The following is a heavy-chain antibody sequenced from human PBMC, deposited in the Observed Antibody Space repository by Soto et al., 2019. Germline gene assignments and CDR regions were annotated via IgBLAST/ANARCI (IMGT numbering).Heavy chain of an antibody. Sequence: PGGSLRLSCTASGFTFGDYAMSWFRQAPGKGLEWVGFIRSKAYGGTTEYAASVKGRFTISRDDSKSIAYLQMNSLKTEDTAVYYCTRDPSSGWYRDAFDIWGQGTMVTVSS. J-gene: IGHJ3*02. V-gene: IGHV3-49*03. D-gene: IGHD6-19*01. CDR1: GFTFGDYA. CDR2: IRSKAYGGTT. CDR3: TRDPSSGWYRDAFDI.